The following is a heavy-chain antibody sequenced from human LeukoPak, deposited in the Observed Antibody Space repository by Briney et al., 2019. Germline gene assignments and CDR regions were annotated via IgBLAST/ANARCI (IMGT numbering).Heavy chain of an antibody. J-gene: IGHJ3*02. CDR2: INPNSGGT. CDR1: GYTFTGYY. Sequence: ASVKVSCKASGYTFTGYYMHWVRQAPGQGLEWMGWINPNSGGTNYAQKFQGRVTMTRDTSISTAYMELSRLRSDDTAVYYCAREGIAVYFDAFDIWGQGTMVTVSS. D-gene: IGHD6-19*01. V-gene: IGHV1-2*02. CDR3: AREGIAVYFDAFDI.